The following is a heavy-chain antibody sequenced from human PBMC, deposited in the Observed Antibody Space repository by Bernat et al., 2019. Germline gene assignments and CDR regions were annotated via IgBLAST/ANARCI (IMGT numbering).Heavy chain of an antibody. J-gene: IGHJ3*02. Sequence: EVQLLESGGGLVQPGGSLRLSCAASGFTFSSYAMSWVRQAPGKGLEWVSGISGSGGSTYYADSVKGRFTISRDNSKNTLYLQMNSLRVEDTAVYYCARVRSYYRRGNAFDIWGQGTMVTVSS. CDR3: ARVRSYYRRGNAFDI. V-gene: IGHV3-23*01. CDR2: ISGSGGST. CDR1: GFTFSSYA. D-gene: IGHD3-10*01.